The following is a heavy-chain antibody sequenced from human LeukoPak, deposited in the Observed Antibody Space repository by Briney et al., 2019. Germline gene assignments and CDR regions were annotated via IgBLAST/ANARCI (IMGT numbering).Heavy chain of an antibody. J-gene: IGHJ4*02. V-gene: IGHV3-23*01. CDR3: AKWGDYDVLTGYYVPDY. D-gene: IGHD3-9*01. CDR2: ILGSGGST. Sequence: GASLRLSCAASGFTFSNYAMSWVRQAPGKGLEWVSAILGSGGSTYYADSVKGRFTVSRDNSKSTLYLQMNSLRAEDTALYYCAKWGDYDVLTGYYVPDYWGQGTLVTVSP. CDR1: GFTFSNYA.